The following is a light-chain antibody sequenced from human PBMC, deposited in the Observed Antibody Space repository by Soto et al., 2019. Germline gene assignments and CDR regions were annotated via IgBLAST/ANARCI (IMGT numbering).Light chain of an antibody. CDR3: SSYTTGSTLPWV. CDR1: SNDIGTYDY. CDR2: GVN. J-gene: IGLJ1*01. V-gene: IGLV2-14*01. Sequence: QSALTQPASVSGSPGQSITISCTGSSNDIGTYDYVSWHQHHPGRAPNLIIFGVNDRPSGISDRFSGSKSGNTASLTIFGLQLEDEAVYYCSSYTTGSTLPWVFGTGTKVTVL.